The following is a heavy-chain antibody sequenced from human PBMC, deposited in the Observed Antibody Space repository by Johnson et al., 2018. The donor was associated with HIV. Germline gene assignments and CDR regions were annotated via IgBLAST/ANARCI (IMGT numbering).Heavy chain of an antibody. CDR2: ISGSDGAI. V-gene: IGHV3-48*04. CDR3: ARSVNACRPFDI. CDR1: GFTFSSYG. Sequence: VQLVESGGGVVQPGGSLRLSCAASGFTFSSYGMHWIRQAPGKGLEWVSYISGSDGAIWYADSVKGRFTVSRDNAKNSFYMQMDSLRAADTAVYYWARSVNACRPFDIWGQGTLVTVSS. J-gene: IGHJ3*02. D-gene: IGHD3-16*01.